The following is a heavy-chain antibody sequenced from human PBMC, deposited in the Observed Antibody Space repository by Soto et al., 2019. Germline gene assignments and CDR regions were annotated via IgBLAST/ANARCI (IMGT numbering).Heavy chain of an antibody. CDR2: ISGSVGIT. CDR1: GFTFSSYA. D-gene: IGHD2-8*01. V-gene: IGHV3-23*01. J-gene: IGHJ6*04. CDR3: GRELVDLVLMAGSQEDGIRV. Sequence: GGSRRLSCAASGFTFSSYAMTWVRQAPGKGLEWVSAISGSVGITYYADSLKGRFTISGDNSKNTLYLQINSLRAEDTAVYYFGRELVDLVLMAGSQEDGIRVWGNGNTVTGSS.